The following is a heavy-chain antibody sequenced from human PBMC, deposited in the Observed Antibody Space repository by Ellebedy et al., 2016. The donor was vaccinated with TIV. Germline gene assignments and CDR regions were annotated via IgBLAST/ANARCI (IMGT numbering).Heavy chain of an antibody. J-gene: IGHJ6*02. V-gene: IGHV3-74*01. D-gene: IGHD3-10*01. CDR1: GITFGTTW. CDR2: SNSDGSRI. CDR3: ARSRDRGAESGMDV. Sequence: PGGSLRLSCAAYGITFGTTWMHWVRQVTGKGLVWVACSNSDGSRIDYADLVQGRFIISRDNAKSTLYLQMNSLRDEDTAVYYCARSRDRGAESGMDVWGQGTTVTVSS.